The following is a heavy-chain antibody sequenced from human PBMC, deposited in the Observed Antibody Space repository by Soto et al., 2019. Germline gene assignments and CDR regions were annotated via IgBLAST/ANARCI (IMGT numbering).Heavy chain of an antibody. V-gene: IGHV1-69*01. CDR3: SSTEEDSSTAFQNDY. CDR1: GGTFSSYA. D-gene: IGHD6-19*01. CDR2: IIPIFGTA. J-gene: IGHJ4*02. Sequence: QVQLVQSGAEVKKPGSSVKVSCKASGGTFSSYAISWVRQAPGQGLEWMGGIIPIFGTANYAQKFQGRVTITADESTSTAYMELSSLRSEDTAVYYCSSTEEDSSTAFQNDYWGQGTLVTVSS.